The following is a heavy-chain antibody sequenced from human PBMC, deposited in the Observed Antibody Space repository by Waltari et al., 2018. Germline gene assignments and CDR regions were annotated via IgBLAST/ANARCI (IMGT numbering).Heavy chain of an antibody. D-gene: IGHD3-16*01. J-gene: IGHJ3*02. CDR3: ARDNYGGAFDI. CDR1: RFTLRSYP. V-gene: IGHV3-30-3*01. CDR2: MSYDGSNK. Sequence: QVQVVSAGGALLQPGGTLRVSSAESRFTLRSYPMHWVRQAPGKGLGWVAVMSYDGSNKYYADSVKGRFTISRDNSKNTLYLQMNSLRAEDTAVYYCARDNYGGAFDIWGQGTMVTVSS.